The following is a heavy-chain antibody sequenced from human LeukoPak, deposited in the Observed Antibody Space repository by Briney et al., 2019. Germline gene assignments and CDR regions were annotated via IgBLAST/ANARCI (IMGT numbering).Heavy chain of an antibody. J-gene: IGHJ3*02. Sequence: VASVTVSCKASGGTFSSYAISWVRQAPGQGLEWMGGIIPIFGTANYAQKFQGRVTITADESTSTAYMELSSLRSEDTAVYYCARESSSSWDDAFDIWGQGTMVTVSS. V-gene: IGHV1-69*01. CDR3: ARESSSSWDDAFDI. CDR1: GGTFSSYA. D-gene: IGHD6-13*01. CDR2: IIPIFGTA.